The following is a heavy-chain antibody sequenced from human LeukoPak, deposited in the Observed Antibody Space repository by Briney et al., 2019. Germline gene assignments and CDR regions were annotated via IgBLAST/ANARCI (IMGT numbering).Heavy chain of an antibody. J-gene: IGHJ5*02. D-gene: IGHD2-2*01. CDR1: GYTFTSYY. Sequence: ASVKVSCTASGYTFTSYYMHWVRQAPGQGLEWMGWISAYNGNTNYAQKLQGRVTMTTDTSTSTAYMELRSLRSDDTAVYYCARDDGLVPAGTWFDPWGQGTLVTVSS. CDR3: ARDDGLVPAGTWFDP. V-gene: IGHV1-18*04. CDR2: ISAYNGNT.